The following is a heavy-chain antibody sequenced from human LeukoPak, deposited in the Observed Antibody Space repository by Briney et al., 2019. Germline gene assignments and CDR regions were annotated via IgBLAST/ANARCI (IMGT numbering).Heavy chain of an antibody. CDR2: INPSGDST. CDR1: GYTFTSYY. V-gene: IGHV1-46*01. CDR3: ARDLLRFLEWLPTYYYYGMDV. J-gene: IGHJ6*02. Sequence: ASVKVSCKASGYTFTSYYMHWVRQAPGQGLEWMGIINPSGDSTSYAQKLQGRVTMTRDTSTSTVYMELSSLRSEDTAVYYCARDLLRFLEWLPTYYYYGMDVWGQGTTVTVSS. D-gene: IGHD3-3*01.